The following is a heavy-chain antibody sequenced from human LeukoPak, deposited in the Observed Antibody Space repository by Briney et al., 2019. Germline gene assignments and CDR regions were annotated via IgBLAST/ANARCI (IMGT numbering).Heavy chain of an antibody. CDR2: IYHSGST. D-gene: IGHD3-9*01. J-gene: IGHJ3*02. CDR3: ARVKRYFGPGGAFDI. V-gene: IGHV4-38-2*02. Sequence: SETLSLTCTVSGYSISSGFYWGWIRQPPGKGLEWIGSIYHSGSTYYNPSLKSRVTISVDTSKNQFSLKLSSVTAADTAVYYCARVKRYFGPGGAFDIWGQGTMVTVSS. CDR1: GYSISSGFY.